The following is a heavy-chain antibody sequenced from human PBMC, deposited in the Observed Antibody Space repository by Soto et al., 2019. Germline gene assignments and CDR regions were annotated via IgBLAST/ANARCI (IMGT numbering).Heavy chain of an antibody. J-gene: IGHJ4*02. D-gene: IGHD4-17*01. CDR1: GGTXITFG. Sequence: SXKVSFKASGGTXITFGISLVRQAPGQGLEWMGGIIPFFGTARYSQKFEDRITITADESTNTVYMDLRSLTSEDTAIYYCAKSAPMDAGDKYYYDFWGQGALGTVSS. CDR3: AKSAPMDAGDKYYYDF. CDR2: IIPFFGTA. V-gene: IGHV1-69*13.